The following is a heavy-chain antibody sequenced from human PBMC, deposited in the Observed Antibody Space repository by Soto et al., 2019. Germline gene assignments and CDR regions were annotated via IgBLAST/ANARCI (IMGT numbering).Heavy chain of an antibody. Sequence: GGSLRLSCAASGFTFSSYSMNWVRQAPGKGLEWLSYISSSSIIYYADSVKGRFTISRDNAKNSLYLQMNSLRAEDTAAYYCARDFRYSSGWYDYWGPGTLVTVS. J-gene: IGHJ4*02. CDR1: GFTFSSYS. CDR2: ISSSSII. CDR3: ARDFRYSSGWYDY. V-gene: IGHV3-48*01. D-gene: IGHD6-19*01.